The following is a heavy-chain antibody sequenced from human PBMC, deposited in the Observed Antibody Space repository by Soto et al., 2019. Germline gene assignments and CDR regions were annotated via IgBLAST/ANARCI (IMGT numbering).Heavy chain of an antibody. V-gene: IGHV3-33*01. CDR3: ARDPDYYGSGSAFDI. J-gene: IGHJ3*02. CDR1: GFTFSSYG. CDR2: IWYDGSNK. Sequence: QVQLVESGGGVVQPGRSLRLSCAASGFTFSSYGRHWVRQAPGKGLEWVAVIWYDGSNKYYADSVKGRFTISRDNSKNTLYLQMNSLRAEDTAVYYCARDPDYYGSGSAFDIWGQGTMVTVSS. D-gene: IGHD3-10*01.